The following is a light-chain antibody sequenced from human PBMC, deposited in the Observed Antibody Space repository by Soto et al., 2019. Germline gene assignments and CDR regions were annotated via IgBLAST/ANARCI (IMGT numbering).Light chain of an antibody. CDR2: DAS. CDR1: QSISSS. J-gene: IGKJ2*01. V-gene: IGKV1-5*01. CDR3: QQYESYPYS. Sequence: IQMTQSPSTVSASVGDRVTLTCRASQSISSSLAWYQQKPGKAPKVLIYDASSLDSGVPSRFSGSGYGTEFTLTVSSLQPDDFATYSCQQYESYPYSFGQGTRLEIK.